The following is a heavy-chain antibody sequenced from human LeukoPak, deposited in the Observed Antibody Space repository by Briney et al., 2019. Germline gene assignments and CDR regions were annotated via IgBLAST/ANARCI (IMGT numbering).Heavy chain of an antibody. Sequence: GGSLRLSCVVSGFTLSSYCVHWVRQAPANGQEWVAFIRYVGSTTYYADSVKGRFTISTDNSTNTLYLQMNSLRTEDTAVYYCARGTTVTTYLDYWGQGTLVTVSS. V-gene: IGHV3-30*02. D-gene: IGHD4-17*01. CDR3: ARGTTVTTYLDY. CDR1: GFTLSSYC. CDR2: IRYVGSTT. J-gene: IGHJ4*02.